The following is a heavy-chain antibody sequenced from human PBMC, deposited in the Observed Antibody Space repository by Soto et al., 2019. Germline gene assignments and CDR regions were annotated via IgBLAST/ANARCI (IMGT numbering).Heavy chain of an antibody. CDR3: ARRGGFGRMYYFDL. D-gene: IGHD3-10*01. Sequence: ASVKVSCKASGYTFTSYYMHWVRQAPGQGLEWMGVINPNGGSTSYAEKFQGRVTMTRDTSTSTLYLQWSSLKASDTAMYYCARRGGFGRMYYFDLWGQGTLVTVSS. CDR1: GYTFTSYY. CDR2: INPNGGST. J-gene: IGHJ4*02. V-gene: IGHV1-46*01.